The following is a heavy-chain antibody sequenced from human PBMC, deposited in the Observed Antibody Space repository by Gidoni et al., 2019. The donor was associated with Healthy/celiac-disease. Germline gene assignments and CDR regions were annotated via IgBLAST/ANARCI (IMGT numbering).Heavy chain of an antibody. V-gene: IGHV3-72*01. J-gene: IGHJ4*02. CDR2: TRNKANSYTT. CDR1: GFTFSDHD. CDR3: ASSSWYGFDY. Sequence: EVQLVESGGGLVQPGGSLRLSCAASGFTFSDHDMDWARQAPGKGLEWVGRTRNKANSYTTECAASVKGRFTISRGDSKNSQYLQMNSLKTEDTAVYYCASSSWYGFDYWGQGTLVTVSS. D-gene: IGHD6-13*01.